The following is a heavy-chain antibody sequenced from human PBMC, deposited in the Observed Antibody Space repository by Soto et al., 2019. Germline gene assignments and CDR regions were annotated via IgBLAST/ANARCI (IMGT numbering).Heavy chain of an antibody. CDR3: AREGRMIRGVIINSYYYYGMDV. D-gene: IGHD3-10*01. CDR2: INHSGST. J-gene: IGHJ6*02. V-gene: IGHV4-34*01. CDR1: GGSFSGYY. Sequence: AETLSLTCAVYGGSFSGYYWSWIRQPPGKGLEWIGEINHSGSTNYNPSLKSRVTISVDTSKNQFSLKLSSVTAADTAVYYCAREGRMIRGVIINSYYYYGMDVWGQGTTVTVSS.